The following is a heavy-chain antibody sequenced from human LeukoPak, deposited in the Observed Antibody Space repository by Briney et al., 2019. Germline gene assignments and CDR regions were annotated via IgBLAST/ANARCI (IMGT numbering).Heavy chain of an antibody. V-gene: IGHV1-69*05. CDR2: IIPIFGTA. CDR3: ARAEFYYDSSGYYLDY. D-gene: IGHD3-22*01. J-gene: IGHJ4*02. Sequence: SVKVSCKASGGTFSSYAISWVRQAPGQGLEWMGRIIPIFGTANYAQKFRGRVTITTDESTSTAYMELSSLRSEDTAVYYCARAEFYYDSSGYYLDYWGQGTLVTVSS. CDR1: GGTFSSYA.